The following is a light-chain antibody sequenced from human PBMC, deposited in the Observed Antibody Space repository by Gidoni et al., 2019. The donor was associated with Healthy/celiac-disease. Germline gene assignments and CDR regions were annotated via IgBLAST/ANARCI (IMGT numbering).Light chain of an antibody. V-gene: IGKV3-20*01. Sequence: EIVLTQSPGTLSLSPGERATLTCRASQSVSSSYLAWYQQKPGQAPRLLIYGASSRATCIPDRFSGSGSRTDFTLTISRLEPEDCAVYYCQQYGSSPRTFGQGTKVEIK. CDR2: GAS. CDR1: QSVSSSY. CDR3: QQYGSSPRT. J-gene: IGKJ1*01.